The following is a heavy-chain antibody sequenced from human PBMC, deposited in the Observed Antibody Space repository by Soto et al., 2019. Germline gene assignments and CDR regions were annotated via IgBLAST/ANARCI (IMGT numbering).Heavy chain of an antibody. CDR3: ARGMVRGVAFSY. J-gene: IGHJ4*02. D-gene: IGHD3-10*01. Sequence: SETLSLTCTVSGGSISDDTYYWGWIRQPPGKGLQWIGEINHRGVTKYNPSLKSRVTISIDTSKNQFSLNVNSLTAADTAVYYCARGMVRGVAFSYWSQGTLVTVSS. CDR2: INHRGVT. V-gene: IGHV4-39*07. CDR1: GGSISDDTYY.